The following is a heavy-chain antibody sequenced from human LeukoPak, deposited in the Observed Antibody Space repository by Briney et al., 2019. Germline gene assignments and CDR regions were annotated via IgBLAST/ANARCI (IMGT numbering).Heavy chain of an antibody. J-gene: IGHJ4*02. CDR2: ISGGGAAT. CDR3: AKGGASSSSSRAFEY. CDR1: GFTFSSYS. Sequence: GGSLRLSCAASGFTFSSYSMNWVRQAPGKGLEWVSCISGGGAATYYADSVKGRFTISRDNSKNTLYLQMNSLRAEDAAVYYCAKGGASSSSSRAFEYWGQGTLVTVSS. D-gene: IGHD6-6*01. V-gene: IGHV3-23*01.